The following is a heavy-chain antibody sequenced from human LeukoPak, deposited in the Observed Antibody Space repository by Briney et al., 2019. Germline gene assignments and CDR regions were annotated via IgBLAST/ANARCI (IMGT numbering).Heavy chain of an antibody. CDR3: ARVPMSASALYYYYMDV. V-gene: IGHV1-69*05. D-gene: IGHD6-25*01. Sequence: SVKVSCKASGGTFSSYAISWVRQAPGQGLEWMGGIIPIFGTANYAQKFQGRVTITTDESTSTAYMELSSLRSEDTAVYYCARVPMSASALYYYYMDVWGKGTTVTVSS. J-gene: IGHJ6*03. CDR1: GGTFSSYA. CDR2: IIPIFGTA.